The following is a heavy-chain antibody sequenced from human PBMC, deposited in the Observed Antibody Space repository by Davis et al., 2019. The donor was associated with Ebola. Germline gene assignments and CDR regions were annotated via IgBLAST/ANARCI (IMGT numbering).Heavy chain of an antibody. J-gene: IGHJ4*02. CDR3: ARDPVVTPFDY. D-gene: IGHD4-23*01. CDR1: GYTFTSYY. CDR2: ISAYNGNT. Sequence: ASVKVSCKASGYTFTSYYMHWVRQAPGQGLEWMGWISAYNGNTNYAQKLQGRVTMTTDTSTSTAYMELRSLRSDDTAVYYCARDPVVTPFDYWGQGTLVTVSS. V-gene: IGHV1-18*04.